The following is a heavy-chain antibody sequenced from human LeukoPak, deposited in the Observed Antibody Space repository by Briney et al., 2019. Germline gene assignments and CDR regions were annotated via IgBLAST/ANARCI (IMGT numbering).Heavy chain of an antibody. V-gene: IGHV3-23*01. J-gene: IGHJ4*02. CDR3: AKETYDRYFDY. CDR2: ISGSGGTT. D-gene: IGHD3-22*01. Sequence: PGGSLRLSCAASGFTFSTYAMSWVRQAPGKGLEWVSAISGSGGTTYHADSVKGRFTISRDNSKNTLYLQMNSLRADDRAVYYCAKETYDRYFDYWGQGTLVTVSS. CDR1: GFTFSTYA.